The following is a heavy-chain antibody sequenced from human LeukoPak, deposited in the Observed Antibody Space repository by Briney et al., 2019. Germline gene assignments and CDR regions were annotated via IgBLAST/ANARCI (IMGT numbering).Heavy chain of an antibody. CDR2: INPNSGGT. CDR1: GYTFTGHY. D-gene: IGHD1-26*01. V-gene: IGHV1-2*02. CDR3: ARDLGEWETLGFDY. J-gene: IGHJ4*02. Sequence: ASVKVSCKASGYTFTGHYMHWVRQAPGQGLEWMGWINPNSGGTNYAQKFQGRVTMTRDTSISTAYMELSRLRSDDTAVYYCARDLGEWETLGFDYWGQGTLVTVSS.